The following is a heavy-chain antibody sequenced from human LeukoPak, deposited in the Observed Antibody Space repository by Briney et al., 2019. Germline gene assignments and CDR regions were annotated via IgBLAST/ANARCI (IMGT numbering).Heavy chain of an antibody. D-gene: IGHD3-10*01. J-gene: IGHJ5*02. Sequence: SETLSLTCTVSGGSISSSSYYWGWIRQPPGKGLEWIGSIYYSGGTYYNPSLKSRVTISVDTSKNQFSLKLSSVTAADTAVYYCARHARTTKSMVRGVPNWFDPWGQGTLVTVSS. CDR3: ARHARTTKSMVRGVPNWFDP. CDR1: GGSISSSSYY. V-gene: IGHV4-39*01. CDR2: IYYSGGT.